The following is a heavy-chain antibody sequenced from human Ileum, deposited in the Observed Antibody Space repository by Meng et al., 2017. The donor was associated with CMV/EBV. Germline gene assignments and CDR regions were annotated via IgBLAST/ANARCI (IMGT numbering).Heavy chain of an antibody. CDR2: ISSSSSYI. CDR3: ARGPTIFGVVIKSGSWFDP. Sequence: FISYSMNWVRKAPGKGLEWVSSISSSSSYIYYADSVKGRFTISRDNAKNSLYLQMNSLRAEDTAVYYCARGPTIFGVVIKSGSWFDPWGQGTLVTVS. CDR1: FISYS. D-gene: IGHD3-3*01. V-gene: IGHV3-21*01. J-gene: IGHJ5*02.